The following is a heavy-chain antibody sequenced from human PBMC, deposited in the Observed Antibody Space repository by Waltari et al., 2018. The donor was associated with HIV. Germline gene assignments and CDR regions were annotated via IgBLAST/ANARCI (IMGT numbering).Heavy chain of an antibody. CDR1: GGSVSSDSHY. CDR2: IYYSGST. D-gene: IGHD4-17*01. CDR3: ARDSGLYGTYSHGMDV. V-gene: IGHV4-31*03. J-gene: IGHJ6*02. Sequence: QVQLQESGPGLVKPSQTLSLTCTVSGGSVSSDSHYWSWIRQHPGKGLEWIGYIYYSGSTYYNPSFKGRVIISIDTSQNQFSLELTSVTAADTAVYYCARDSGLYGTYSHGMDVWGQGTTVTVSS.